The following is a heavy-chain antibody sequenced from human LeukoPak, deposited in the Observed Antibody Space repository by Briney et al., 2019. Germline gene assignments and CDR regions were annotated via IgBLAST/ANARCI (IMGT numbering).Heavy chain of an antibody. CDR2: IKEDGREE. CDR3: ARDDTDY. CDR1: GFTFGNYW. Sequence: GGSLRLSCAASGFTFGNYWMNWVRQAPGKGPEWVANIKEDGREEYYMDSVKGRFTISRDNAKNSLYLQMNSLRAEDTAVYYCARDDTDYWGQGTLVTVSS. V-gene: IGHV3-7*01. J-gene: IGHJ4*02.